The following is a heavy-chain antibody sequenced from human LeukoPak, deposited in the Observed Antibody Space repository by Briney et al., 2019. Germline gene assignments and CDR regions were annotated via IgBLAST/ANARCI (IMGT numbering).Heavy chain of an antibody. CDR1: GFTFSSYA. CDR3: AKHVTVATPPFDY. J-gene: IGHJ4*02. D-gene: IGHD4-17*01. V-gene: IGHV3-23*01. CDR2: ISVSGGST. Sequence: GASLRLSCAASGFTFSSYAMSCVRQAPGKGLGWVSAISVSGGSTYYADSVKGRFTISRVNSKNTLYLQMNSLRAEDTAVYYCAKHVTVATPPFDYWGQGTLVTVSS.